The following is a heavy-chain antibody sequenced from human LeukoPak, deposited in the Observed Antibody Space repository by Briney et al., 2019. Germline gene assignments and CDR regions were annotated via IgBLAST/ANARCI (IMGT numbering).Heavy chain of an antibody. CDR3: ARVEGQWWFDY. CDR2: IYYSGST. Sequence: SETLSLTCTVSGGSISSGGYYWSWIRQHPGKGLEWIGYIYYSGSTYYNPSLKSRVTISVDTSKNQFSPKLSSVTAADTAVYYCARVEGQWWFDYWGQGTLVTVSS. J-gene: IGHJ4*02. CDR1: GGSISSGGYY. D-gene: IGHD2-15*01. V-gene: IGHV4-31*03.